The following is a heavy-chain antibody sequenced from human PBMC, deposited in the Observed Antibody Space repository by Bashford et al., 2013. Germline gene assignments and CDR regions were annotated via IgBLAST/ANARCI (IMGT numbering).Heavy chain of an antibody. J-gene: IGHJ4*02. D-gene: IGHD1-26*01. CDR2: IIPIFGTA. CDR1: GGTFSSYA. CDR3: ARPEVGATSPFDY. V-gene: IGHV1-69*13. Sequence: SVKVSCKASGGTFSSYAISWVRQAPGQGLEWMGGIIPIFGTANYAQKFQGRVTITADESTSTAYMELSSLRSEDTAVYYCARPEVGATSPFDYWGQGTLVTVSS.